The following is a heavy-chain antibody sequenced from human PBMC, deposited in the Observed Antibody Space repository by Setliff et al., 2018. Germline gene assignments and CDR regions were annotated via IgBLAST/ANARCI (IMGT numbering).Heavy chain of an antibody. CDR2: IYFGGNT. J-gene: IGHJ3*02. CDR1: GGSISDNGYF. Sequence: PSETLSLTYTVPGGSISDNGYFWGWVRQPPGKGLEWIGNIYFGGNTYFNPSFKSRVTMSIDTPNSQFSLKLSSVTAADTAIYYCARDASTSDGRNAFDIWGQGTMVTVSS. D-gene: IGHD2-2*01. CDR3: ARDASTSDGRNAFDI. V-gene: IGHV4-39*07.